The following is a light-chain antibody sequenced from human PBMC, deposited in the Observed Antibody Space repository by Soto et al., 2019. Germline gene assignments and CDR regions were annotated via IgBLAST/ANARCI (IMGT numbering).Light chain of an antibody. Sequence: VVLTQSPATLSVSPGERATLSCRASQSVSINLAWYQQKPGQAPRLLIYGASSRATGIPDRFSGSGSGTDFTLTISRLEPEDFAVYYCQQYGSSPRTFGQGTRLEIK. CDR1: QSVSIN. CDR3: QQYGSSPRT. J-gene: IGKJ5*01. V-gene: IGKV3-20*01. CDR2: GAS.